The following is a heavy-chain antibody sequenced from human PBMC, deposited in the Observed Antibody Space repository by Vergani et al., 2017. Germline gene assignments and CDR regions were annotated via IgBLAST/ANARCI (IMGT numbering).Heavy chain of an antibody. Sequence: EVQLLESGGGLVQPGGSLRLTCAASEFTFSNYAMNWVRQAPGKGLEWVSGISGSGVSAYYTDSLKGRFTISRDNSKDTLYLQMNSLRVEDTAIYYCAKARDPNCKGGNCYSYYYGLDLWGQGTTVTVSS. D-gene: IGHD2-21*01. V-gene: IGHV3-23*01. CDR1: EFTFSNYA. CDR3: AKARDPNCKGGNCYSYYYGLDL. J-gene: IGHJ6*02. CDR2: ISGSGVSA.